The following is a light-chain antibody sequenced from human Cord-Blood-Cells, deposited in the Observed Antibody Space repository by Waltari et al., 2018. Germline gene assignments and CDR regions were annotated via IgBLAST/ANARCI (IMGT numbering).Light chain of an antibody. CDR3: SSYTSSNYV. CDR1: SSDVGGYNH. CDR2: DVS. V-gene: IGLV2-14*03. Sequence: QSAMTQPASVSGSPGQSTTISCTGTSSDVGGYNHVSWYQQHPGKAPKLMIYDVSNRPSGVSNRFSGSKSGNTASLTISGLQAEDEADYYCSSYTSSNYVFGTGTKVTVL. J-gene: IGLJ1*01.